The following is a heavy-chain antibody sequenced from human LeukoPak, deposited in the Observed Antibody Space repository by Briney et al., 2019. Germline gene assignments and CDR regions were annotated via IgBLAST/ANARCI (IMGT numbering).Heavy chain of an antibody. CDR3: TTSPLGVWVRTMIVVVKYDY. Sequence: GGSLRLSCAASGFTFSSYGMHWVRQAPGKGLEWVAFIWYDGSNKYYADSVKGRFTISRDNSKNTLYLQMNSLKTEDTAVYYCTTSPLGVWVRTMIVVVKYDYWGQGTLVTVSS. D-gene: IGHD3-22*01. CDR2: IWYDGSNK. V-gene: IGHV3-30*02. CDR1: GFTFSSYG. J-gene: IGHJ4*02.